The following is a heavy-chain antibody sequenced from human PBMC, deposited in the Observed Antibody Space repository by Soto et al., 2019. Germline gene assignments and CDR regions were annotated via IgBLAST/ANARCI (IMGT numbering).Heavy chain of an antibody. CDR3: AKDSQPEPLYYYGSGSYLFDY. D-gene: IGHD3-10*01. CDR2: ISGSGGST. J-gene: IGHJ4*02. Sequence: GGSLRLSCAASGFTFSSYAMSWVRQAPGKGLEWVSAISGSGGSTYYADSVKGRFTISRDNSKNTLYLQMNSLRAEDTAVYYCAKDSQPEPLYYYGSGSYLFDYWGQGTLVTVSS. V-gene: IGHV3-23*01. CDR1: GFTFSSYA.